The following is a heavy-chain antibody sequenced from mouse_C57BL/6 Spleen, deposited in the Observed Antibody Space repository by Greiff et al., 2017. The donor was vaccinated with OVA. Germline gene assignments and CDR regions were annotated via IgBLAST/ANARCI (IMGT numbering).Heavy chain of an antibody. Sequence: QVQLQQSGPELVKPGASVKISCKASGYAFSSSWMNWVKQRPGKGLEWIGRIYPGDGDTNYNGKFKGKATLTADKSSSTAYMQLSSLTSEDSAVYFCAREGGDGYYVWFAYWGQGTLVTVSA. V-gene: IGHV1-82*01. D-gene: IGHD2-3*01. CDR1: GYAFSSSW. CDR3: AREGGDGYYVWFAY. J-gene: IGHJ3*01. CDR2: IYPGDGDT.